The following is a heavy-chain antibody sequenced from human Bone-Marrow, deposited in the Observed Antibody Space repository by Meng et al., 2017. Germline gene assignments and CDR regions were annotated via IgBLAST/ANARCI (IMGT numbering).Heavy chain of an antibody. D-gene: IGHD1-26*01. CDR3: ARAQYSGSPLWYFDY. CDR1: GYTFTSYA. Sequence: SVKVSCKASGYTFTSYAISWVRQAPGQGLEWMGGIIPIFGTANYAQKFQGRVTITADKSTSTAYMELSSLRSEDTAVYYCARAQYSGSPLWYFDYWGQGTLVTVSS. CDR2: IIPIFGTA. V-gene: IGHV1-69*06. J-gene: IGHJ4*02.